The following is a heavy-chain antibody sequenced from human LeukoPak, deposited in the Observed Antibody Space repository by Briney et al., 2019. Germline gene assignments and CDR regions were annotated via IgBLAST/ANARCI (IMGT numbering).Heavy chain of an antibody. Sequence: SVKVSCKASGYTFTSYGISWVRQAPGQGLEWMGGIIPIFGTANYAQKFQGRVTITADESTSTAYMELSSLRSEDTAVYYCARDFCSSTSCYRLPYYGMDVWGQGTTVTVSS. D-gene: IGHD2-2*01. CDR3: ARDFCSSTSCYRLPYYGMDV. CDR2: IIPIFGTA. J-gene: IGHJ6*02. V-gene: IGHV1-69*13. CDR1: GYTFTSYG.